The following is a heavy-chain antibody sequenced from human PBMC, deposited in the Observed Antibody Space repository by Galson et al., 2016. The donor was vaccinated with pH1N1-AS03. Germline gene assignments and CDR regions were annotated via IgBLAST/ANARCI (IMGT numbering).Heavy chain of an antibody. J-gene: IGHJ3*02. V-gene: IGHV2-5*01. CDR3: AHRQTRMTVTEAHGFDI. CDR2: IYGNDDK. CDR1: GFSLTTNGVG. Sequence: PALVKPTQTLTLTCTFSGFSLTTNGVGVGWIRQPPGKALEWLALIYGNDDKRYSPSLRSRGTITKDTTKNQVVLTMSNMDPADTATYYCAHRQTRMTVTEAHGFDIWGQGTMVTVSS. D-gene: IGHD2-21*02.